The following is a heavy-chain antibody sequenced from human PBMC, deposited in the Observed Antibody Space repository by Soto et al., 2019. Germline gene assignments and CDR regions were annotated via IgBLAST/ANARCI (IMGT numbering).Heavy chain of an antibody. CDR1: GGSFSGYY. V-gene: IGHV4-34*01. D-gene: IGHD3-3*01. Sequence: QVQLQQWGAGLLKPSETLSLTCAVYGGSFSGYYWSWIRQPPGKGLEWIGEINHSGSTNYNPSLKSRVTISVYTSKNQFSLKLSSVTAADTAVYDCARGRFTIWENWFDPWGQGTLVTVSS. J-gene: IGHJ5*02. CDR2: INHSGST. CDR3: ARGRFTIWENWFDP.